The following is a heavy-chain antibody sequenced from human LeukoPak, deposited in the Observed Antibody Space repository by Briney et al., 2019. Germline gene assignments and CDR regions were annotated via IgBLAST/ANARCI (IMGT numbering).Heavy chain of an antibody. CDR2: IYYSGST. J-gene: IGHJ5*02. CDR1: GGSISSYY. CDR3: ARGNWNYASFWFDP. V-gene: IGHV4-59*01. Sequence: PSETLSLTCTGSGGSISSYYWSWIRQPPGKGLEWIGYIYYSGSTNYNPSLKSRVTIAVDTSKNQFSLKLSSVTAADTAVYYCARGNWNYASFWFDPWGQGTLVTVSS. D-gene: IGHD1-7*01.